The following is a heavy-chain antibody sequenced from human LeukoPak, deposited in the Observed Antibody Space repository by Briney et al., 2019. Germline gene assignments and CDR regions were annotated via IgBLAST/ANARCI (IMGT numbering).Heavy chain of an antibody. J-gene: IGHJ4*03. CDR2: INPNSGGT. CDR1: GYTFTGFH. D-gene: IGHD3/OR15-3a*01. Sequence: ASVKVSCKASGYTFTGFHIHWVRQAPGQGLEWMGLINPNSGGTNYAQKFQGRVTMTRDTSISTAYMELIRLRSDDTAVYYCAKEGTGIDYWGQGTTVTVSS. V-gene: IGHV1-2*02. CDR3: AKEGTGIDY.